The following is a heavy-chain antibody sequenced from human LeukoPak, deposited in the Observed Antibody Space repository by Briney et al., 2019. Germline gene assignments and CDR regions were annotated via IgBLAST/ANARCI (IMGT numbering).Heavy chain of an antibody. CDR3: TTSGWYSEYYFDY. CDR1: GFTFSSYG. Sequence: GSLRLSCAASGFTFSSYGMSWVSQAPGKGLEWVGLIRSQGYGGTTQYAASVKGRFTISRDDSKSIAYLQMNSLKTEDTAVYYCTTSGWYSEYYFDYWGQGTLVTVSS. J-gene: IGHJ4*02. D-gene: IGHD6-19*01. CDR2: IRSQGYGGTT. V-gene: IGHV3-49*04.